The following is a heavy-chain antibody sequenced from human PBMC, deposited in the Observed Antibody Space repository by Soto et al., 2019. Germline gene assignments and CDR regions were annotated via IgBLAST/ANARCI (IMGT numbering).Heavy chain of an antibody. V-gene: IGHV3-30*18. Sequence: QVQLVESGGGVVQSGRSLRLSCAASGFTFSSYGMHWVRQAPGKGLEWLAVIIYDGSTKYYADSVKGRFTISRDNSKSTLYLQMNSLRAEDTAVYYCAKDRMGAGVRGYFDYWGQGTLVTVSS. CDR3: AKDRMGAGVRGYFDY. J-gene: IGHJ4*02. CDR2: IIYDGSTK. CDR1: GFTFSSYG. D-gene: IGHD3-10*01.